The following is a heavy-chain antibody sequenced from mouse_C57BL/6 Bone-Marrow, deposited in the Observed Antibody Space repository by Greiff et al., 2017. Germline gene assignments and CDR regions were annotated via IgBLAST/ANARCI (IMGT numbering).Heavy chain of an antibody. Sequence: QVQLQQSGAELAKPGASVKLSCKASGYTFTSYWMHWVKQRPGQGLEWIGYINPSSGYTKYNQKFKDTATLTADKSSSTAYMQLSSLTYEDSAVYYCARKRDGSRGYWYFDVWGTGTTVTVSS. D-gene: IGHD1-1*01. CDR1: GYTFTSYW. CDR3: ARKRDGSRGYWYFDV. V-gene: IGHV1-7*01. CDR2: INPSSGYT. J-gene: IGHJ1*03.